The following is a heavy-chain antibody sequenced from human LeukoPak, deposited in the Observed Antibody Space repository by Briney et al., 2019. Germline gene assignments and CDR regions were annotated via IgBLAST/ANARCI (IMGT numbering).Heavy chain of an antibody. CDR1: GGSISTNY. CDR2: IYNTGNT. D-gene: IGHD3-22*01. J-gene: IGHJ4*02. V-gene: IGHV4-4*07. Sequence: SETLSLTCSVSGGSISTNYWSWIRQPAGKGLEWIGRIYNTGNTNYSPSLESRVTMPADTSKNQFSLRLSSVTAADTAVYYCARGSFDSSGYYVFDYWGQGSLVTVSS. CDR3: ARGSFDSSGYYVFDY.